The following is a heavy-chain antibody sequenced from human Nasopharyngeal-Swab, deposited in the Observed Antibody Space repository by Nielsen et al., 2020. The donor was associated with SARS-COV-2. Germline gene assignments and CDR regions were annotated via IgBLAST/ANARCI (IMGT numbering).Heavy chain of an antibody. V-gene: IGHV4-39*07. CDR3: VGSSWYGDYYYYYGMDV. D-gene: IGHD6-13*01. Sequence: SETLSLTCPFSGGSISSLRYYWGWIRQPPGKGLEWIGSIYYSGSTYYNPSLKSRVTISVDTSKNQFSLKLSSVTAADTAVYYCVGSSWYGDYYYYYGMDVWGQGTTVTVSS. CDR1: GGSISSLRYY. J-gene: IGHJ6*02. CDR2: IYYSGST.